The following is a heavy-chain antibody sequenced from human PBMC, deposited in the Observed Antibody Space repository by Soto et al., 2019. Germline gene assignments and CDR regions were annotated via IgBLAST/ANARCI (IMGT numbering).Heavy chain of an antibody. Sequence: EVQLVESGGGLVQPGGSLRLSCAASGFTFSNYWMSWVRQAPGKGLEWVADIKEDGSATYFVDSLKGRFTISRDNTKNSLYLQMNSLRAEDTAVYYCARDAPLYSSGDTYYWGFDCWDQGTLVTVSS. J-gene: IGHJ4*02. CDR1: GFTFSNYW. CDR2: IKEDGSAT. D-gene: IGHD2-15*01. CDR3: ARDAPLYSSGDTYYWGFDC. V-gene: IGHV3-7*01.